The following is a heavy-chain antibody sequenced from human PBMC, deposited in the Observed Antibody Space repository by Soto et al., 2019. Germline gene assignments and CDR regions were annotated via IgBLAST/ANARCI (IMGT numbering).Heavy chain of an antibody. Sequence: SETLSLTCTVSGGSISSSSYYWGWIRQPPGKGLEWIGSIYYSGSTYYNPSLKSRVTISVDTSKNQFSLKLSSVTAADTAVYYCARQGRLLWFGESLFQYYYYGMDVWGQGTTVTVSS. CDR3: ARQGRLLWFGESLFQYYYYGMDV. D-gene: IGHD3-10*01. CDR1: GGSISSSSYY. V-gene: IGHV4-39*01. CDR2: IYYSGST. J-gene: IGHJ6*02.